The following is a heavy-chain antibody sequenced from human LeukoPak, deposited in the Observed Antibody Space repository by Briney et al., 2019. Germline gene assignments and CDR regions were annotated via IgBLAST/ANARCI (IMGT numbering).Heavy chain of an antibody. Sequence: GGSLRLSCAASGFTFSNYAMNWVRQAPGKGLEWVSTVSGGGGGTYYADSVKGRFTISRDNSKNTLYLQMNSLRAEDTAVYFCAKKSLWSGAFDYWGQGTLVTVFS. CDR3: AKKSLWSGAFDY. D-gene: IGHD3-3*01. CDR1: GFTFSNYA. J-gene: IGHJ4*02. CDR2: VSGGGGGT. V-gene: IGHV3-23*01.